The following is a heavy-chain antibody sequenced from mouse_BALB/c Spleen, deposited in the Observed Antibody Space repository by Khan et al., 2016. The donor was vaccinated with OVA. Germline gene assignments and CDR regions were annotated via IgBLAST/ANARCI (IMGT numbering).Heavy chain of an antibody. J-gene: IGHJ2*01. CDR3: ARTPGYYGSNYFDY. D-gene: IGHD1-1*01. V-gene: IGHV5-9-3*01. CDR1: GFTFSSYA. CDR2: ISSGGSYT. Sequence: EVQLVELGGGLVKPGGSLKLSCAASGFTFSSYALSWVRQTPEKRLEWVATISSGGSYTYYPGSVKGRFTISRDNARNTLYLQMSSLRSEDTAMYYCARTPGYYGSNYFDYWGQGSTLTVSS.